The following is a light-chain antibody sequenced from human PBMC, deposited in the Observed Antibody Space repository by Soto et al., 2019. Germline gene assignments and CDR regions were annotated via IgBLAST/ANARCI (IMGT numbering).Light chain of an antibody. CDR3: AAWDDSLNGVYV. CDR1: SSNIGSNT. V-gene: IGLV1-44*01. Sequence: QSALTQPPSASGTPGQRVTISFFGSSSNIGSNTVNWYQQLPGTAPKLLIYSNNQRPSGVPDRFSGSKSGTSASLAISGLQSEDEADYYCAAWDDSLNGVYVFGTGTKVTVL. CDR2: SNN. J-gene: IGLJ1*01.